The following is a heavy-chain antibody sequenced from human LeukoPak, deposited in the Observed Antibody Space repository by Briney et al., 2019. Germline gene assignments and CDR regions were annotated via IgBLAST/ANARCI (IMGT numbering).Heavy chain of an antibody. CDR1: GFNFSSYA. J-gene: IGHJ4*02. CDR3: GRDIAATGTLIDN. D-gene: IGHD6-13*01. Sequence: GGSLRLSCAASGFNFSSYAMHWVRQAPGKGLEWVAVISYDGSKKFYGDSVKGRFTISRDNSKKTLYLQMNSLRAEDTAVYYCGRDIAATGTLIDNWGQGTPVTVSS. CDR2: ISYDGSKK. V-gene: IGHV3-30-3*01.